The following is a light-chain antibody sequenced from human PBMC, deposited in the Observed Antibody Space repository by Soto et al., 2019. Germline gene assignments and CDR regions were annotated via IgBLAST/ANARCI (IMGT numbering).Light chain of an antibody. J-gene: IGKJ5*01. CDR1: QSVDNY. V-gene: IGKV3-11*01. Sequence: EIVLTQSPATLSLSPGERATLARRATQSVDNYLAWYQHKPGQAPRLLIYDASNRATGIPARFSGSGSGTDFTLTISSLEPEDFAVYYCQQRSNWPVFGQGTRLEIK. CDR3: QQRSNWPV. CDR2: DAS.